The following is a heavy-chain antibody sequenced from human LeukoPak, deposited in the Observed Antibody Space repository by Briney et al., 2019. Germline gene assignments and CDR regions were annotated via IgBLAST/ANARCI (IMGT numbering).Heavy chain of an antibody. CDR1: GASINSGNYY. CDR3: AREKIGTGTVLGKDYYYMDV. J-gene: IGHJ6*03. CDR2: IFTTGTT. Sequence: SETLSLTCTVSGASINSGNYYWSWVRQPAGKGLEWIGRIFTTGTTNYNPSLKSRLTVSLDTSRNQVSLKLSSVTAADTAVYYCAREKIGTGTVLGKDYYYMDVWGKGTTVTVSS. D-gene: IGHD3-16*01. V-gene: IGHV4-61*02.